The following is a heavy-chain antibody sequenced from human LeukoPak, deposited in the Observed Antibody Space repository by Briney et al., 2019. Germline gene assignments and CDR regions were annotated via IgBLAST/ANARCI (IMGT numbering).Heavy chain of an antibody. D-gene: IGHD4-11*01. CDR2: VYTSGST. V-gene: IGHV4-61*02. CDR3: ARGLQGDDAFDI. Sequence: PSETLSLTCSVSGGSISSGSYYWSWIRQPAGKGLEWIGRVYTSGSTIYSPSLRSRVTISLDTSKNRFSLKLTSVIAADTAAYYCARGLQGDDAFDIWGQGTMVTVSS. J-gene: IGHJ3*02. CDR1: GGSISSGSYY.